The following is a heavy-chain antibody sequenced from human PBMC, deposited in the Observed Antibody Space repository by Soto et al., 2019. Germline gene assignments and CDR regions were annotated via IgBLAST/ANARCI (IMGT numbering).Heavy chain of an antibody. CDR2: TYYRSKWYN. J-gene: IGHJ5*02. CDR3: AREASVWFDP. V-gene: IGHV6-1*01. Sequence: PSQTLSLTCAISGDNVSSNSGAWNWIRQSPSRGLEWLGRTYYRSKWYNDFAVSVKRRATIKPDTTKNQLSLQLNSVTPDDTAVYYCAREASVWFDPWGQGTLVTVSS. CDR1: GDNVSSNSGA.